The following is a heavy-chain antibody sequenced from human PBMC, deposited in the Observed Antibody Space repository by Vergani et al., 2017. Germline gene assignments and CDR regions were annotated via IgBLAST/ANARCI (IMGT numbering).Heavy chain of an antibody. Sequence: QVQLVQSGAEVKKPGASVKVSCKASGYTFTSYYMHWVRQAPGQGLEWIGYIYYSGSTNYNPSLKSRVTISVDTSKNQFSLKLSSVTAADTAVYYCASATPGGNLIFDYWGQGTLVTVSS. V-gene: IGHV4-59*07. CDR1: GYTFTSYY. D-gene: IGHD4-23*01. J-gene: IGHJ4*02. CDR2: IYYSGST. CDR3: ASATPGGNLIFDY.